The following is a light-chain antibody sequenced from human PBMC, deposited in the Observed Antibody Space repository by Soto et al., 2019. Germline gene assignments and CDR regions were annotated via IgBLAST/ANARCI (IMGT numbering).Light chain of an antibody. V-gene: IGKV3-15*01. CDR1: QNVYNN. J-gene: IGKJ4*01. Sequence: EIVMTQSPATLSVSPGEGATLSCKASQNVYNNLAWYQQRPGQPPRLLIYDASTRATGISARFSGSGYGTEFTLNIRSLQSEDFAVYLCQQCRNWPLTFGGGTKVEIK. CDR3: QQCRNWPLT. CDR2: DAS.